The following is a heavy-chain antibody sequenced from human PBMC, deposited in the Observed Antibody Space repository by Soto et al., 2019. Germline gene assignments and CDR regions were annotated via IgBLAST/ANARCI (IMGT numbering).Heavy chain of an antibody. V-gene: IGHV3-30*04. J-gene: IGHJ4*02. CDR2: ISFDGSNK. D-gene: IGHD3-10*01. CDR3: AKDPYYYGSGSYYFDY. CDR1: GFTFSYYP. Sequence: PGGSLRLSCAASGFTFSYYPMHWVRQVPGKGLEWVAVISFDGSNKYYADSVKGRFTISRDNSKNTLYLQMNSLRAEDTAVYYCAKDPYYYGSGSYYFDYWGQGTLVTVSS.